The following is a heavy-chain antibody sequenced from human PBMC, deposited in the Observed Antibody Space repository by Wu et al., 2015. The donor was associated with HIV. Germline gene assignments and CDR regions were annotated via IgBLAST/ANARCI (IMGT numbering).Heavy chain of an antibody. J-gene: IGHJ5*02. CDR1: GGTFSSYA. V-gene: IGHV1-69*13. Sequence: QVQLVQSGAEVKKPGSSVKVSCKASGGTFSSYAISWVRQAPGQGLEWMGRIIPIFGTANYAQKFQGRVTITADESTSTAYMELSSLRSEDTAVYYCAREGAEIVVVVAANWFDPWGQGTLVTVSS. CDR3: AREGAEIVVVVAANWFDP. CDR2: IIPIFGTA. D-gene: IGHD2-15*01.